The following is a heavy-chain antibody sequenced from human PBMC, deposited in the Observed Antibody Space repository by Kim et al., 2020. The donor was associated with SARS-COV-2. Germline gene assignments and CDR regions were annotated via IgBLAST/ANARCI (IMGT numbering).Heavy chain of an antibody. Sequence: ASVKVSCKASGYTFTSYDINWVRQATGQGLEWMGWMNPNSGNTGYAQKFQGRVTMTRNTSISTAYMELSSLRSEDTAVYYCARAVRGSGFGVGIIRAYYMDVWGKGTTVTVSS. D-gene: IGHD3-3*01. J-gene: IGHJ6*03. CDR2: MNPNSGNT. CDR1: GYTFTSYD. V-gene: IGHV1-8*01. CDR3: ARAVRGSGFGVGIIRAYYMDV.